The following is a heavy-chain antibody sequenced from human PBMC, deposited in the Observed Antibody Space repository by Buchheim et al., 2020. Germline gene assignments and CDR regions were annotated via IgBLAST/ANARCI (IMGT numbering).Heavy chain of an antibody. CDR1: GFTFSSYG. CDR2: ISYDGGNK. J-gene: IGHJ4*02. Sequence: QVQLVESGGGVVQPGRSLRLSCAASGFTFSSYGMHWVRQAPGKGLVWVAVISYDGGNKYYVDSVKGRFTISRDNSKNTLFLQMDSLRTEDTAVYYCAKDAYGDSTEGGDYWGQGTL. V-gene: IGHV3-30*18. CDR3: AKDAYGDSTEGGDY. D-gene: IGHD4-17*01.